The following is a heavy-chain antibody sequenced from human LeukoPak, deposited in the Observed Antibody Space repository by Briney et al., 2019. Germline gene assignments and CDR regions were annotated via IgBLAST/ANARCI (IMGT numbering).Heavy chain of an antibody. D-gene: IGHD3-16*01. CDR3: TTGVLIGG. CDR2: TKGELDGGTI. CDR1: GFTVSNAW. J-gene: IGHJ4*02. V-gene: IGHV3-15*01. Sequence: GGSLRLSCAASGFTVSNAWMNWVRQAPGKGLEWVGRTKGELDGGTIAYAAPVKGRFTISKDDSKNTLYLQMNSLKTEDTAVYYCTTGVLIGGWGQGTLVTVSS.